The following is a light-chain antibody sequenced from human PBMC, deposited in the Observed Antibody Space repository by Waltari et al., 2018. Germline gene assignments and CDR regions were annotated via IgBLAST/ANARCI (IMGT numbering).Light chain of an antibody. Sequence: EILMTKSPGIVSVSPGESCTLSCRACNYVGSDLAWYQQRRGQAPRLLIYCASTRATGVPARFSGSGSGTEFALTISGLQSEDSAIYHCQHYHNQPLTFGGGTKVEV. J-gene: IGKJ4*01. CDR1: NYVGSD. V-gene: IGKV3-15*01. CDR2: CAS. CDR3: QHYHNQPLT.